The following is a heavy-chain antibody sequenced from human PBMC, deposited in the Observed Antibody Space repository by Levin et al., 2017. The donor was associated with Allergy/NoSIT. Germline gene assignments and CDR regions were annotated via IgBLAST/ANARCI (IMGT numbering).Heavy chain of an antibody. CDR3: ARRFDYGGTRASFDY. CDR1: GYNFSSNW. D-gene: IGHD4/OR15-4a*01. J-gene: IGHJ4*02. V-gene: IGHV5-10-1*01. Sequence: GESLKISCKGSGYNFSSNWISWVRQMPGKGLEWMGRIAPSDSYTNYSPSFQGHVTISTDTSISTAYLQWSSLRAAATAMYYCARRFDYGGTRASFDYWDQGTLVTVSS. CDR2: IAPSDSYT.